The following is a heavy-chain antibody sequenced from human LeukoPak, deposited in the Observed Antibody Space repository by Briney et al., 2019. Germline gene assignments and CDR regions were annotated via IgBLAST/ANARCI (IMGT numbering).Heavy chain of an antibody. J-gene: IGHJ6*02. D-gene: IGHD2/OR15-2a*01. V-gene: IGHV3-48*03. CDR2: ISSSGSTI. Sequence: GGSLRLSCAASGFTFSSYEMNWVRQAPGKGLEWVSCISSSGSTIYYADSVKGRFTISRDNAKNSLYLQMNSLRAEDTAVYYCARAFPYYYYGMDVWGQGTTVTVSS. CDR3: ARAFPYYYYGMDV. CDR1: GFTFSSYE.